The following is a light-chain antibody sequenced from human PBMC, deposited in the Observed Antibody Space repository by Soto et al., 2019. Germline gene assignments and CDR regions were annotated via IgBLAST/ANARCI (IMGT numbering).Light chain of an antibody. J-gene: IGKJ1*01. CDR2: KAS. Sequence: DIQMTQSPSTLSASVGDRVTVTCRASQSISSWLAWYQQKPGKAPKILIYKASSLESGVPSRFSGSGSGTEFTLTISSLQPDDFATYYRQQYNTYSTFGQGTKVDIK. CDR3: QQYNTYST. V-gene: IGKV1-5*03. CDR1: QSISSW.